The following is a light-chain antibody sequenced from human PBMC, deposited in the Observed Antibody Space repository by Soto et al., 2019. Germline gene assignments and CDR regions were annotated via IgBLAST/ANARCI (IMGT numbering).Light chain of an antibody. CDR3: QQSDSTPYS. Sequence: DIQMTQSPSSLSASVVDIVTITCRARRSIGNYLNWYQQKPESAPKLLIYLTSSLQSGVPSRFSGSGSGTDCTLTISSLQPEDFATYYCQQSDSTPYSFGQGTKLEIK. J-gene: IGKJ2*01. V-gene: IGKV1-39*01. CDR2: LTS. CDR1: RSIGNY.